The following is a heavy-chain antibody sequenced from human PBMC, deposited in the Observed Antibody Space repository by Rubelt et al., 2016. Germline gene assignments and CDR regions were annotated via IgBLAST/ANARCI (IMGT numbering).Heavy chain of an antibody. V-gene: IGHV4-59*08. CDR2: GGT. CDR3: ARQGSYGLFDY. Sequence: GGTNHNPSLKSRVTISVDTSKSQFSLKMSSVTAADTAVYYCARQGSYGLFDYWGQGTLVTVSS. D-gene: IGHD3-16*01. J-gene: IGHJ4*02.